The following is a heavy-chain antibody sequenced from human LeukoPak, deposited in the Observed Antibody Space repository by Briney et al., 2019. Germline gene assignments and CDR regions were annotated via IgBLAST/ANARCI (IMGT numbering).Heavy chain of an antibody. D-gene: IGHD5-12*01. CDR3: ARRPPYDLFDS. CDR1: GGSISSSSYY. J-gene: IGHJ4*02. V-gene: IGHV4-39*01. Sequence: SETLSLTCTVSGGSISSSSYYWGWIRQPPGKGLEWIGSIYYSGSTYYNPSLKSRVTISVDTSKNQFSLKLSSVTAADTAVYYCARRPPYDLFDSWGQGTLVTVSS. CDR2: IYYSGST.